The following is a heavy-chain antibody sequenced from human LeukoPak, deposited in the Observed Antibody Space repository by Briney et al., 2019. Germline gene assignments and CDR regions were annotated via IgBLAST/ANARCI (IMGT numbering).Heavy chain of an antibody. V-gene: IGHV3-7*01. J-gene: IGHJ1*01. D-gene: IGHD2-2*01. Sequence: GGPLRLSCAASGFTFNSYWMSWVRQAPGKGLEWVANIKQDGSEKYYVDSVKGRFTISRGNAKNSLYLQMNSLRAEDTAVYYWASSWDLGLGYCSSTSCYSIRSGYFQHWGQGTLVTVSS. CDR2: IKQDGSEK. CDR3: ASSWDLGLGYCSSTSCYSIRSGYFQH. CDR1: GFTFNSYW.